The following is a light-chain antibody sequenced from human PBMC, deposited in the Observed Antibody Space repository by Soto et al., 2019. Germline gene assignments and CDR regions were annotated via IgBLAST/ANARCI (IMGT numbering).Light chain of an antibody. CDR1: QSVSSSY. CDR2: GAS. V-gene: IGKV3-20*01. CDR3: QQYNDYWT. J-gene: IGKJ1*01. Sequence: EIVLTQSPGTLSLSPGERATLSCRASQSVSSSYLAWYQQKPGQAPRLLIYGASSRATGIPDRFSGSGSGTDFTLTISRLEPEDFATYFCQQYNDYWTFGQGTRVTIK.